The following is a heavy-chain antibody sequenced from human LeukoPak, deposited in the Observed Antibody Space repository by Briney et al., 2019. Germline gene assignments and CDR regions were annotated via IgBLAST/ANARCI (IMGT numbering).Heavy chain of an antibody. Sequence: SETLSLTCTVSGGSIRSSYYYWGWIRQPPGKGREWIGSIYDSGSTYYNPSLKSRVTISVDTSKTLFSLKLNLVTAAAAAVYYCARHYGPWGQGTLVTASS. V-gene: IGHV4-39*01. J-gene: IGHJ5*02. D-gene: IGHD3-10*01. CDR2: IYDSGST. CDR3: ARHYGP. CDR1: GGSIRSSYYY.